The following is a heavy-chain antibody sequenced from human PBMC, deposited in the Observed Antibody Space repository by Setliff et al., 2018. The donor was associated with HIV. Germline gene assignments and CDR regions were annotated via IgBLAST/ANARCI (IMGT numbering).Heavy chain of an antibody. CDR2: ISNTGNT. Sequence: SETLSLTCTVSGGSTSNEYWSWIRQPPGKGLEWVGCISNTGNTKYNPSLKSRVTISVDTSKNQFSVRLTSVTAADTAVYFCARDVARFDYDTGGYYVSHFDYWGQGTQVTVSS. J-gene: IGHJ4*02. CDR1: GGSTSNEY. CDR3: ARDVARFDYDTGGYYVSHFDY. V-gene: IGHV4-59*01. D-gene: IGHD3-22*01.